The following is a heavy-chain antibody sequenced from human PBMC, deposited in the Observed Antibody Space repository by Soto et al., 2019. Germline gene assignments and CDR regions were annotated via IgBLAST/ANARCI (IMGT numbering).Heavy chain of an antibody. V-gene: IGHV4-39*01. J-gene: IGHJ6*02. CDR1: GDSITSSGSY. Sequence: SETLSLTCTVSGDSITSSGSYWGWIRQPPGKGLEWIGSIYYNGRTYYNPSLKSRVTISADTSKNHLSLKLTAMTAADTAMYYCARHVVTSGWSPRIYYYGMHVCGQGTTVTVSS. CDR2: IYYNGRT. D-gene: IGHD6-19*01. CDR3: ARHVVTSGWSPRIYYYGMHV.